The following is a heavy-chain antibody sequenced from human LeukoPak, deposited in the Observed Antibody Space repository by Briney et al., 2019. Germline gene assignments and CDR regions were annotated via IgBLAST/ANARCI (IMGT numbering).Heavy chain of an antibody. Sequence: LSCAASGFTFSNYAMHWVRQAPGKGLEYVSAITSNGGSTYYASSVKGRFTISRDNSKNTMYLQMGSLRAEDMAVYYCARGRGGYYDYWGQGALVTVSS. V-gene: IGHV3-64*01. CDR3: ARGRGGYYDY. J-gene: IGHJ4*02. CDR2: ITSNGGST. D-gene: IGHD3-22*01. CDR1: GFTFSNYA.